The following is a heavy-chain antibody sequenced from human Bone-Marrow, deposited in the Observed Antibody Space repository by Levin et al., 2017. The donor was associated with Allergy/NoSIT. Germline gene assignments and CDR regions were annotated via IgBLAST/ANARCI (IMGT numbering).Heavy chain of an antibody. CDR3: TNGLAGEAS. V-gene: IGHV3-74*01. CDR2: IRPDGTAA. Sequence: HPGGSLRLSCATSGFTFSNFWMHWVRQVPGKGLMFVSTIRPDGTAANYADSVKGRFTISRDNSKKTLFLQMNTLRVEDTALYYCTNGLAGEASWGRGTLVTVSS. D-gene: IGHD3-16*01. J-gene: IGHJ5*01. CDR1: GFTFSNFW.